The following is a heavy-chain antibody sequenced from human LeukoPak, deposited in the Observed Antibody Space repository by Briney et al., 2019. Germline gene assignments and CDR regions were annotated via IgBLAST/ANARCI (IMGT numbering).Heavy chain of an antibody. J-gene: IGHJ4*02. CDR2: IRSKAYGGTT. CDR3: TRDTSPDSSSSTFDY. D-gene: IGHD6-6*01. CDR1: GFTFSSYW. Sequence: GGSLRLSCAASGFTFSSYWMSWVRQAPGKGLEWVGFIRSKAYGGTTEYAASVKGRFTISRDDSKSIAYLQMNSLKTEDTAVYYCTRDTSPDSSSSTFDYWGQGTLVTVSS. V-gene: IGHV3-49*04.